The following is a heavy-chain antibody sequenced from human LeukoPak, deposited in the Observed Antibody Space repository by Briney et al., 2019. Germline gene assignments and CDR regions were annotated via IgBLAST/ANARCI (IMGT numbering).Heavy chain of an antibody. CDR1: GFTFSSSA. CDR2: ISYDGSNK. Sequence: GKSLRLSCVASGFTFSSSAFHWVRQAPGKGLEWVAVISYDGSNKYYADSVKGRFTISRDNSKNTLYLQMNSLRAEDTAVYYCAREPDFDWLSRLDYWGQGTLVTVSS. CDR3: AREPDFDWLSRLDY. D-gene: IGHD3-9*01. J-gene: IGHJ4*02. V-gene: IGHV3-30-3*01.